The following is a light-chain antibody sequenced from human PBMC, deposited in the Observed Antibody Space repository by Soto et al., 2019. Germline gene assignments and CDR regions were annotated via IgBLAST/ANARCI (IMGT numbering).Light chain of an antibody. J-gene: IGKJ1*01. V-gene: IGKV1-5*03. CDR3: QHYNSYSEA. CDR1: QTISSW. CDR2: KAS. Sequence: IQMTQSPSTLSGSVGDRVTLTWRASQTISSWLAWYQQKPGKAPKLLSYKASTLKSGVPSRFRGSGSGTEFTLTISSLQPDDFATYYCQHYNSYSEAFGQGTKVDIK.